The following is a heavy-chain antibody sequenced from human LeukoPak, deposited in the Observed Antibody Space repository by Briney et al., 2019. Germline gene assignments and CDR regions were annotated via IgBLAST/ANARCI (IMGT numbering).Heavy chain of an antibody. V-gene: IGHV3-23*01. CDR2: ISGSGGST. D-gene: IGHD5-18*01. Sequence: SGGSLRLSCAASGFTFSSYAMSWVRQAPGKGLEWVSAISGSGGSTYYADSVKGRFTISRDNSKNTLYLQMNSLRAEDTAVYYCAKDLRGYSYGLFDYWGQGTLVTVSS. J-gene: IGHJ4*02. CDR1: GFTFSSYA. CDR3: AKDLRGYSYGLFDY.